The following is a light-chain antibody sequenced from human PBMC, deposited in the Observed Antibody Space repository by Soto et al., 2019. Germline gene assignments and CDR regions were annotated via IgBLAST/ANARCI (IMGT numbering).Light chain of an antibody. CDR2: GAS. CDR3: QQYGSSPYT. J-gene: IGKJ2*01. Sequence: EILLTQSPGTLSLSPGERATLSCRASQSVRNSYLAWYQQKPGQAPRLLIYGASGRATGIPDRFSGSGSGTDYTLTISRLEPEEFAVYYCQQYGSSPYTFSQGTKLDI. V-gene: IGKV3-20*01. CDR1: QSVRNSY.